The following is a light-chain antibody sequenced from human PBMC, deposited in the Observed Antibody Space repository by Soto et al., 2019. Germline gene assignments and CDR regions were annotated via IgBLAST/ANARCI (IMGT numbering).Light chain of an antibody. Sequence: IVLKQSPASLSWSPVEISTVSCRASQSVSTYLAWYQQKPGQAPRLLIYDASNRATGIPARFSGSGSGTDFTLTISSLQPEDFAVYYCQHRSKWPLTFGGGTKVDIK. V-gene: IGKV3-11*01. CDR2: DAS. CDR3: QHRSKWPLT. J-gene: IGKJ4*01. CDR1: QSVSTY.